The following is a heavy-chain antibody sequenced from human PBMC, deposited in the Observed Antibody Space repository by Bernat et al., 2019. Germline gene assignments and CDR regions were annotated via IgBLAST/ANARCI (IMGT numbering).Heavy chain of an antibody. D-gene: IGHD5-18*01. CDR2: IYSGGST. Sequence: EVQLVETGGGLIQPGGSLRLSCAASGFPVSSNYMSWVRRAPGRGLEWVSVIYSGGSTYYADSVKGRFTISRDNSKNTLYLQMNSLRAEDTAVYYCARDGRRWDSYGSWYFDLWGRGTLVTVSS. CDR3: ARDGRRWDSYGSWYFDL. V-gene: IGHV3-53*02. J-gene: IGHJ2*01. CDR1: GFPVSSNY.